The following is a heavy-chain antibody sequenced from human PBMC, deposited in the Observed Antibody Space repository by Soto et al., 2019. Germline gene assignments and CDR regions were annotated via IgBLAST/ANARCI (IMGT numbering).Heavy chain of an antibody. CDR2: LIPILGTT. CDR3: ARASGYVSGWYHDY. J-gene: IGHJ4*02. D-gene: IGHD6-19*01. Sequence: QVQLVQSGAEVRKPGSSVKVSCKASGGTFSSDAVSWARQPPGQGLEWMGGLIPILGTTHYAQKFQGRVTITADESTNTAYMELSSLRSDDTAVYYCARASGYVSGWYHDYWGQGTRVTVSS. V-gene: IGHV1-69*01. CDR1: GGTFSSDA.